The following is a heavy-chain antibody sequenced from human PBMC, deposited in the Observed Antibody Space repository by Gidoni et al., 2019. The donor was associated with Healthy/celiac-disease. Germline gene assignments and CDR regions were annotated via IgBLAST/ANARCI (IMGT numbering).Heavy chain of an antibody. CDR1: GGSISSSSYY. J-gene: IGHJ3*02. CDR2: IYYSGST. CDR3: ARQGVLDAFDI. Sequence: QLQLQESGPGLVKPSETLSLTCTVSGGSISSSSYYWGWIRQPPGKGLEWIGSIYYSGSTYYNPSLKSRVTISVDTSKNQFSLKLSSVTAADTAVYYCARQGVLDAFDIWGQGTMVTVSS. D-gene: IGHD6-13*01. V-gene: IGHV4-39*01.